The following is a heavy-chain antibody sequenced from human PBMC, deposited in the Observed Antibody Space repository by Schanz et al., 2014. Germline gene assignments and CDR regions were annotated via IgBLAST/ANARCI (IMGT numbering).Heavy chain of an antibody. V-gene: IGHV1-18*01. CDR3: ARDYYDSSGYYYCDY. Sequence: QVQVVQSGAEAKKPGASVKVSCKASGYTFTDNGVIWVRQAPGQGLEWLGWIRPDNGHTTYSQKVRDRVIFTTDTSANTAYMELSSLRSEDTAMYYCARDYYDSSGYYYCDYWGQGTLVTVSS. CDR2: IRPDNGHT. CDR1: GYTFTDNG. J-gene: IGHJ4*02. D-gene: IGHD3-22*01.